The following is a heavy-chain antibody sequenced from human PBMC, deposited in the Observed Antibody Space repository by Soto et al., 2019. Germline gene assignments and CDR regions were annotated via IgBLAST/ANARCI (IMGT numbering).Heavy chain of an antibody. V-gene: IGHV3-7*03. D-gene: IGHD3-22*01. CDR2: IKQDGSEK. J-gene: IGHJ4*02. CDR3: ARGGMGYDSSGYYGGG. CDR1: GFTFSSYW. Sequence: EVQLVESGGGLVQPGGSLRLSCAASGFTFSSYWMSWVRQAPGKGLEWVANIKQDGSEKYYVDSVKGRFTISRDNAKNSLYLQMNSLGAEDTAVYYCARGGMGYDSSGYYGGGWGQGTLVTVSS.